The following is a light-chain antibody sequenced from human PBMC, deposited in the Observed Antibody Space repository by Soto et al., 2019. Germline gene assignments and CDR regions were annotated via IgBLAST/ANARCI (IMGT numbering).Light chain of an antibody. Sequence: DIQMTQSPSTLSASLGDRVTITCRASQSISSWLAWYQQKPGKAPKLLIYKASSLESGVPSRFSGSGSGTEFTLTISSLQPDDFATYYCQHADSFPLITFGQGTRLEIK. CDR2: KAS. V-gene: IGKV1-5*03. CDR1: QSISSW. CDR3: QHADSFPLIT. J-gene: IGKJ5*01.